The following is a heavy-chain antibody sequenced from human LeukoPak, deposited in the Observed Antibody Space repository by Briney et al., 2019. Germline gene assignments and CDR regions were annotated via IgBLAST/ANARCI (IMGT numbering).Heavy chain of an antibody. Sequence: GGSLRLSCAASGFTFSSYWMHWVRQAPGKGLVWVSRIKTDGSTTSYADSVKDRFTISRDNAKNTLYLQMNSLRAEDTAVYYCARVGSGSYHFDSWGQGTLVTVSS. CDR2: IKTDGSTT. V-gene: IGHV3-74*01. D-gene: IGHD1-26*01. J-gene: IGHJ4*02. CDR3: ARVGSGSYHFDS. CDR1: GFTFSSYW.